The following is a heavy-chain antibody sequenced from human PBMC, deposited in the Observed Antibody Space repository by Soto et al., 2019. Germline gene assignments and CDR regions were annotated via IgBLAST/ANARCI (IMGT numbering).Heavy chain of an antibody. D-gene: IGHD3-10*01. CDR1: GYIFTDHY. CDR2: NNPRGGGT. V-gene: IGHV1-46*03. J-gene: IGHJ3*02. Sequence: QVQLVQSGAEVRKPGASVKVSCKTSGYIFTDHYIQWVRQAPGQGLEWMGMNNPRGGGTTYTERFQGRVAMXXXTXXRTVDLELSRLTPEDTAVYYCGRDSGDSSDDSNRPYNAFDKLGQGTLVTVSS. CDR3: GRDSGDSSDDSNRPYNAFDK.